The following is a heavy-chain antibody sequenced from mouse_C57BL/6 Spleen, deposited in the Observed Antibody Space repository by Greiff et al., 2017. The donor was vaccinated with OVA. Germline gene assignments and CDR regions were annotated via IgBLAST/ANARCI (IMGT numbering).Heavy chain of an antibody. J-gene: IGHJ4*01. CDR3: ARSLRRGAMDY. V-gene: IGHV7-3*01. D-gene: IGHD2-12*01. CDR2: IRNKANGYTT. Sequence: EVKLMESGGGLVQPGGSLSLSCAASGFTFTDYYMSWVRQPPGKALEWLGFIRNKANGYTTEYSSSVKGRFTISRDNSQSILYLQMNALRAEDSATYYCARSLRRGAMDYWGQGTSVTVSS. CDR1: GFTFTDYY.